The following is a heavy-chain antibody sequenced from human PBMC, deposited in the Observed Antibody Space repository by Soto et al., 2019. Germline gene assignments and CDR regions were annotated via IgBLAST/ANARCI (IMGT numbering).Heavy chain of an antibody. Sequence: EVQLVESGGGLVQPGGSLKLSCAASGFTFSGSAMHWVRQASGKGLEWVGRIRSKANSYATAYAASVKGRFTISRDDSKNTAYLQMNSLKTEDTAVYYRTSTGYSSGWPPTWGQGTLVTVSS. D-gene: IGHD6-19*01. CDR3: TSTGYSSGWPPT. V-gene: IGHV3-73*02. CDR2: IRSKANSYAT. J-gene: IGHJ5*02. CDR1: GFTFSGSA.